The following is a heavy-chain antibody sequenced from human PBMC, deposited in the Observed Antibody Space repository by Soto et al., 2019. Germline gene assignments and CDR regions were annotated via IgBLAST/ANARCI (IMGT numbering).Heavy chain of an antibody. CDR3: AKRGIVGATTAFDY. D-gene: IGHD1-26*01. Sequence: PSETLSLTCAVHGGSFRGYYWTWIRQPPGTGLEWIGEINHSGSTNYNPSLKSRVTISVDTSKNQFSLKLSSVTAADTAVYYCAKRGIVGATTAFDYWGQGTLVTVSS. J-gene: IGHJ4*02. CDR1: GGSFRGYY. CDR2: INHSGST. V-gene: IGHV4-34*01.